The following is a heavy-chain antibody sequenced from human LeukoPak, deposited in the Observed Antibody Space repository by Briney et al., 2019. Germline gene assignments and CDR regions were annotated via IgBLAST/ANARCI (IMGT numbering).Heavy chain of an antibody. CDR3: AREDDYYGSGHYYYMDV. D-gene: IGHD3-10*01. V-gene: IGHV4-61*02. CDR2: FYTSGST. CDR1: GGSISSGSYY. J-gene: IGHJ6*03. Sequence: RPSQTLSLTCTVSGGSISSGSYYWSWIRQPAGKGLEWIGRFYTSGSTNYNPSLKSRVTMSVDTSKNQFSLKLSSVTAADTAVYYCAREDDYYGSGHYYYMDVWGKGTTVTVSS.